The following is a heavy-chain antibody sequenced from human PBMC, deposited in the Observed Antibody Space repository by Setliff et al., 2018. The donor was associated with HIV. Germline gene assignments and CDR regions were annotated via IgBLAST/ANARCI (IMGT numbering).Heavy chain of an antibody. J-gene: IGHJ6*03. CDR3: ARDSGGWYPTGDYYYYYMDV. CDR2: LGVRGDT. Sequence: GGSLRLSCTASGFTFRDYSMNWVRQAPGKGLEWVSGLGVRGDTYYTGSVKGRFTISRDNAKNSLYLQMNSLRAEDTAVYYCARDSGGWYPTGDYYYYYMDVWGKGTTVTVSS. V-gene: IGHV3-21*01. D-gene: IGHD6-19*01. CDR1: GFTFRDYS.